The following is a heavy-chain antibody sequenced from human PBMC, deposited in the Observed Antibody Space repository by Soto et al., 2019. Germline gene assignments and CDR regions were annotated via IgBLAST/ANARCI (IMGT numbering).Heavy chain of an antibody. D-gene: IGHD6-19*01. CDR1: GFTFSSCE. V-gene: IGHV3-48*03. CDR3: ARLYSSGWIDAFDI. J-gene: IGHJ3*02. Sequence: EVQLVESGGGLVQPGGSLRLSCAASGFTFSSCEMNWVRQAPGKGLEWVSYISSSGSTIYYADSVKGRFTISRDNAKNSLYLQMNSLRAEDTAVYYCARLYSSGWIDAFDIWGQGTMVTVSS. CDR2: ISSSGSTI.